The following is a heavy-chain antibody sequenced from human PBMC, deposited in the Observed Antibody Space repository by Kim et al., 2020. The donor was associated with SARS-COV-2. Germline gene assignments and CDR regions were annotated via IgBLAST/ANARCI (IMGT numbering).Heavy chain of an antibody. Sequence: AHQFRGGVPMTRETSTSTVYVELSSLTSEDTAVYYCAREAARLKDFDYWGQGTLVTVSS. CDR3: AREAARLKDFDY. V-gene: IGHV1-46*01. D-gene: IGHD6-6*01. J-gene: IGHJ4*02.